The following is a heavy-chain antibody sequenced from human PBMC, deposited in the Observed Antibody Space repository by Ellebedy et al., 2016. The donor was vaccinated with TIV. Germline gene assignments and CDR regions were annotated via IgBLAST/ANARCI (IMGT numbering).Heavy chain of an antibody. D-gene: IGHD4-17*01. J-gene: IGHJ5*02. CDR3: ARRGSYGDYAVQVNSWFDR. CDR2: IYQDGSVQ. V-gene: IGHV3-7*01. Sequence: GGSLRLSCAATGFSFRSYWMSWVRQAPGKGLEWVANIYQDGSVQYYLDSLKGRFTISRDNAINSLLLQMNSLRAGDTAVYYCARRGSYGDYAVQVNSWFDRWGRGTLVTVSS. CDR1: GFSFRSYW.